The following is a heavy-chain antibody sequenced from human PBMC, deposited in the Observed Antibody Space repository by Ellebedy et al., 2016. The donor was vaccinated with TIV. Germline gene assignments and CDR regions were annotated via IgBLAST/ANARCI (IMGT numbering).Heavy chain of an antibody. J-gene: IGHJ5*02. CDR3: ARETIRGRWFDP. D-gene: IGHD5-12*01. Sequence: SETLSLXXAVYGGSFSGYYWSWIRQPPGKGLEWIGEINHSGSTNYNPSLKSRVTISVDTSKNQFSLKLSSVTAADTAVYYCARETIRGRWFDPWGQGTLVTVSS. V-gene: IGHV4-34*01. CDR2: INHSGST. CDR1: GGSFSGYY.